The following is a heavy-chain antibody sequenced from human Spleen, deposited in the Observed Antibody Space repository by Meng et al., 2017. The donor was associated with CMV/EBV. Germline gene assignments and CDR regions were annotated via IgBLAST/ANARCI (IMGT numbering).Heavy chain of an antibody. V-gene: IGHV1-2*02. J-gene: IGHJ5*02. CDR2: INTKSGGK. D-gene: IGHD2-2*01. Sequence: ASVKVSCKASGYTFSGYYMHWVRQAPGQGLEWMGWINTKSGGKNYAQKFQGRVTMTRDTSISTAYMELSSLKSDDTALYYCARDRGVVPTAHAPFDPWGQGSLVTVSS. CDR3: ARDRGVVPTAHAPFDP. CDR1: GYTFSGYY.